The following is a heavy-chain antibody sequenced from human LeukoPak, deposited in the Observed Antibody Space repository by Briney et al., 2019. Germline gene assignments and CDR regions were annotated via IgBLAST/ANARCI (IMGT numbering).Heavy chain of an antibody. J-gene: IGHJ4*02. CDR1: GGSISSGSYY. CDR3: ARQEGIAAAGKGGVYFDY. D-gene: IGHD6-13*01. V-gene: IGHV4-61*02. Sequence: SETLSLTCTVSGGSISSGSYYWSWLRQPAGKGLEWIGRIYTSGSTNYNPSLKSRVTISVDTSKNQFSLKLSSVTAADTAVYYCARQEGIAAAGKGGVYFDYWGQGTLVTVSS. CDR2: IYTSGST.